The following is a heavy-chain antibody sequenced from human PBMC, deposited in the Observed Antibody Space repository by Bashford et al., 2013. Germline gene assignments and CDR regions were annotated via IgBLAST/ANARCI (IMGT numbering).Heavy chain of an antibody. Sequence: VASVKVSCKASGYTFSNFGIGWVRQAPGQGPEWMAWISAYDGNTHYAQRFQGRVTVTTDTSTTTAYMELRRLRSDDTAVYYCARERGSAGYYPFYFDHWGQGTLVTVSS. CDR1: GYTFSNFG. CDR3: ARERGSAGYYPFYFDH. D-gene: IGHD3-9*01. J-gene: IGHJ4*02. V-gene: IGHV1-18*01. CDR2: ISAYDGNT.